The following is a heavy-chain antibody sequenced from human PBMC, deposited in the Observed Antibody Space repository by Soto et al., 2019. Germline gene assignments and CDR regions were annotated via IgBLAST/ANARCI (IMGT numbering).Heavy chain of an antibody. Sequence: ASVKVSCKASGYTFTSYYMHWVRQAPGQGLEWMGIINPSGGNTSYAQKLQGRVTMTTDTSTSTAYMELRSLRSDDTAVYYCARVGYDILTGYSKYNWFDPWGQGTLVTVSS. J-gene: IGHJ5*02. V-gene: IGHV1-46*01. CDR2: INPSGGNT. D-gene: IGHD3-9*01. CDR3: ARVGYDILTGYSKYNWFDP. CDR1: GYTFTSYY.